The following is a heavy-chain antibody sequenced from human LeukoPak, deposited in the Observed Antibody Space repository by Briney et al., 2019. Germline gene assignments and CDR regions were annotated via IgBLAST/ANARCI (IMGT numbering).Heavy chain of an antibody. CDR2: INRGGST. J-gene: IGHJ4*02. D-gene: IGHD3-10*01. Sequence: PSETLSPSCAVYGGSFSGYYLNWIRQPPGKGLEWIGEINRGGSTNYNPSLKSRITISVDTSKNQFSLKLTSVTAADTAVYYCARNYNYGRYFFDSWGQGILVTVSS. V-gene: IGHV4-34*01. CDR1: GGSFSGYY. CDR3: ARNYNYGRYFFDS.